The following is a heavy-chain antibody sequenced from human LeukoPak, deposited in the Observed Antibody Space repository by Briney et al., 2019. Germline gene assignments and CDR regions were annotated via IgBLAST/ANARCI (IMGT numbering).Heavy chain of an antibody. Sequence: GGSLRLSCAASGFTFSSYAMHWVRQAPGKGLEWVSLIYSGGSTYYADSVKDRFTISRDNSKNTLYLQMNSLRGEDTAVYYCARGRSVLMVYADNFDYWGQGTLVTVSS. D-gene: IGHD2-8*01. V-gene: IGHV3-66*01. CDR1: GFTFSSYA. CDR2: IYSGGST. CDR3: ARGRSVLMVYADNFDY. J-gene: IGHJ4*02.